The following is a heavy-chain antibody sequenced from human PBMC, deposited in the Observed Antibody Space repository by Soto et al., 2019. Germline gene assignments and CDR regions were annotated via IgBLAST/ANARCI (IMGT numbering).Heavy chain of an antibody. D-gene: IGHD6-6*01. CDR3: ARDLYSSSALFY. CDR2: IWYDGSNK. CDR1: GFTFSTYG. J-gene: IGHJ4*02. Sequence: QGQLVESGGGVVQPGGSLRLSCAASGFTFSTYGMHWVRQAPGKGLEWVALIWYDGSNKHYGDSVKVRFTISRDNAKNTLYLQMNSLRVEDTSVYYCARDLYSSSALFYWGQGILVTVSS. V-gene: IGHV3-33*01.